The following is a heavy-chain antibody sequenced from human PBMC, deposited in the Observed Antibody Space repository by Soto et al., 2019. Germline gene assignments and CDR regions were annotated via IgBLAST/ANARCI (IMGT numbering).Heavy chain of an antibody. CDR2: MNPNTGKT. J-gene: IGHJ4*02. CDR1: GYTFTDYD. Sequence: ASVKVSCRASGYTFTDYDINWVRQAPGQGLEWMGWMNPNTGKTRYAQHFQGTLIMTRDTSISTAFMELSSLRSEDTALYYCARGKLDTWTEFCGQGTLVTVCS. D-gene: IGHD5-18*01. V-gene: IGHV1-8*01. CDR3: ARGKLDTWTEF.